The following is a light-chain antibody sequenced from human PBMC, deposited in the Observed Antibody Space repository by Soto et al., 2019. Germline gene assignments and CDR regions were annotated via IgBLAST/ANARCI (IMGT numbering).Light chain of an antibody. CDR1: QSVSRK. J-gene: IGKJ5*01. Sequence: EIVLTQSPGTLSLSPGERATLSCRASQSVSRKLVWYQQKPGQAPRLLIYDTSTRATGIPARFSGSGSGTEFTLTISSLQSEDFAVYYCQQYNTWTSITFGQGTRLEIK. CDR3: QQYNTWTSIT. V-gene: IGKV3-15*01. CDR2: DTS.